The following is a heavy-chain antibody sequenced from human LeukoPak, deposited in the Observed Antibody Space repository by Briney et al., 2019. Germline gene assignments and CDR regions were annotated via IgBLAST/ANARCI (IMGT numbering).Heavy chain of an antibody. CDR1: GYTLTELS. CDR2: FDPEDGET. CDR3: ATVHQYQLLRPAFDY. Sequence: GASVKVSCKVSGYTLTELSVHWVRQAPGKGLEWMGGFDPEDGETIYAQKFQGRVTMTEDTSTDTAYMELSSLRSEDTAVYYCATVHQYQLLRPAFDYWGQGTLVTVSS. J-gene: IGHJ4*02. V-gene: IGHV1-24*01. D-gene: IGHD2-2*01.